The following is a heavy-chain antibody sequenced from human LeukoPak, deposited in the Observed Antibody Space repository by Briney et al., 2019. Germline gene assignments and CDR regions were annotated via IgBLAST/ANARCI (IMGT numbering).Heavy chain of an antibody. D-gene: IGHD2-2*01. V-gene: IGHV1-8*03. CDR3: ARGYGYQLLDYYMDV. J-gene: IGHJ6*03. CDR1: GYTFTSYD. Sequence: ASVKVPCKASGYTFTSYDINWVRQATGQGLEWMGWMNPNSGNTGYAQKFQGRVTITRNTSISTAYMELSSLRSEDTAVYYCARGYGYQLLDYYMDVWGKGTTVTVSS. CDR2: MNPNSGNT.